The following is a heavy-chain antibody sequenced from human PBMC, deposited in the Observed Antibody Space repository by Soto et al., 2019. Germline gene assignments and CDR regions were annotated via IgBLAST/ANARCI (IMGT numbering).Heavy chain of an antibody. Sequence: SETLSLTCAVDGGSFSGYYWSWIRQPPGKGLEWIGEINHSGSTNYNPSLKSRVTISVDTSKNQFSLKLSSVTAADTAVYYCARGVRGAVAGTRIFWFDPWGQGTLVTAPQ. CDR2: INHSGST. J-gene: IGHJ5*02. CDR1: GGSFSGYY. CDR3: ARGVRGAVAGTRIFWFDP. D-gene: IGHD6-19*01. V-gene: IGHV4-34*01.